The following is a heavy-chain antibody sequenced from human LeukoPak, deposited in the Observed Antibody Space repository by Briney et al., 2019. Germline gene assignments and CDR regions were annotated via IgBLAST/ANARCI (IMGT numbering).Heavy chain of an antibody. CDR2: IYYSGST. CDR3: ARGPLNTIFGVVPFDY. J-gene: IGHJ4*02. Sequence: SETLSLTCTVSGGSISSYYWSWIRQPPGKGLEWIGYIYYSGSTNYNPSLKSRVTISVDTSKNQFSLKLSSVTAADTAVYYCARGPLNTIFGVVPFDYWGQGTLVTVSS. CDR1: GGSISSYY. D-gene: IGHD3-3*01. V-gene: IGHV4-59*01.